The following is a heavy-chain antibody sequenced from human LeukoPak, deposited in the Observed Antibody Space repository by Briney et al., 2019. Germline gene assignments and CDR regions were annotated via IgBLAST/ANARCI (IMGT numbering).Heavy chain of an antibody. D-gene: IGHD6-13*01. CDR2: IWYDGSNK. CDR3: ARESGYSNSWYSEYFQH. V-gene: IGHV3-33*01. J-gene: IGHJ1*01. CDR1: GFTFSSYG. Sequence: GGSLRLSCAASGFTFSSYGMHWVRQAPGKGLEWVAVIWYDGSNKYYADSVKGRFTISRDNSKNTLYLQMNSLRAEDTAVYYCARESGYSNSWYSEYFQHWGQGTLVTVSS.